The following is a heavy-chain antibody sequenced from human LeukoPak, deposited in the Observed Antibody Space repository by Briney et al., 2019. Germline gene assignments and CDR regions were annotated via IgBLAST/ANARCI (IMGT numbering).Heavy chain of an antibody. D-gene: IGHD5-18*01. Sequence: GSLRLSCAASGFTVSSNYMSWVRQAPGKGLEWIGEINHSGSTNYNPSLKSRVTISVDTSKNQFSLKLSSVTAADTAVYYCARSPTKRVTEDYWGQGTLVTVSS. CDR3: ARSPTKRVTEDY. J-gene: IGHJ4*02. CDR1: GFTVSSNY. CDR2: INHSGST. V-gene: IGHV4-34*01.